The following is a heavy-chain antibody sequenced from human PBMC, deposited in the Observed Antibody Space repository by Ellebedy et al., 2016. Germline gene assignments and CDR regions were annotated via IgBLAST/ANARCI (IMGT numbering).Heavy chain of an antibody. J-gene: IGHJ4*02. CDR1: GFTFSSYS. CDR2: ISSSSSYI. Sequence: GGSLRLXXAASGFTFSSYSMNWVRQAPGKGLEWVSSISSSSSYIYYADSVKGRFTISRDNAKNSLYLQMNSLRAEDTAVYYCARDLGSGYSYGYDYWGQGTLVTVSS. CDR3: ARDLGSGYSYGYDY. D-gene: IGHD5-18*01. V-gene: IGHV3-21*01.